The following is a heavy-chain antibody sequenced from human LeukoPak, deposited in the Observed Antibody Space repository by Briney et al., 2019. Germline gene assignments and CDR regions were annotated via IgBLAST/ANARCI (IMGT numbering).Heavy chain of an antibody. V-gene: IGHV3-48*04. CDR1: GFTFSSYS. J-gene: IGHJ4*02. CDR3: AKDPHREEYYFDY. Sequence: TGGSLRLSCAASGFTFSSYSMNWVRQAPGKGLEWVSYISSSSSTIYYADSVKGRFTISRDNSKNSLYLQMNSLRTEDTALYYCAKDPHREEYYFDYWGQGTLVTVSS. D-gene: IGHD1-26*01. CDR2: ISSSSSTI.